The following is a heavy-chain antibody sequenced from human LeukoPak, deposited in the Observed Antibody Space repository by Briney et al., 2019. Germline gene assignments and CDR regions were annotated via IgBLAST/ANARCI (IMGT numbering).Heavy chain of an antibody. Sequence: TSETLSLTCAVSGGSISSGAYSWSWIRQPPGKGLEWIGYIYHSGSTYYNPSLKSRVTISVDRSKNQFSLKLSSVTAADTAVYYCARTIPLTTVTTGHGFDIWGQGTMVTVSS. CDR3: ARTIPLTTVTTGHGFDI. CDR2: IYHSGST. CDR1: GGSISSGAYS. D-gene: IGHD4-11*01. V-gene: IGHV4-30-2*01. J-gene: IGHJ3*02.